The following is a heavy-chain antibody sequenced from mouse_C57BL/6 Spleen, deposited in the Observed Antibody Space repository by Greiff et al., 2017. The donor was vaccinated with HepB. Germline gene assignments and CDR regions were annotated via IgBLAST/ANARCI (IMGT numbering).Heavy chain of an antibody. V-gene: IGHV1-39*01. J-gene: IGHJ1*03. CDR1: GYSFTDYN. D-gene: IGHD1-1*01. CDR3: ARHYYGSSYWYLDV. CDR2: INPNYGTT. Sequence: EVQLQESGPELVKPGASVKISCKASGYSFTDYNMNWVKQSNGKSLEWIGVINPNYGTTSYNQKFKGKATLTVDQSSSTAYMQLNSLTSEDSAVYYCARHYYGSSYWYLDVWGTGTTVTVSS.